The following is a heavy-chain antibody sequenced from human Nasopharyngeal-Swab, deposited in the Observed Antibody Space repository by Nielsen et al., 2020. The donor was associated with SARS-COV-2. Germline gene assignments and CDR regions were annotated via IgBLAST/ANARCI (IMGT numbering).Heavy chain of an antibody. V-gene: IGHV4-39*07. CDR3: ARLVTTRGVFFDY. D-gene: IGHD4-17*01. CDR2: INYGGSS. J-gene: IGHJ4*01. Sequence: SETLSLTCIVSGDSLSSTTYYWGWIRQAPGKGLEWIGSINYGGSSYYNPSLRSRVTISLDTSKNQFSLKLNSVTAADTAIYYCARLVTTRGVFFDYWGLGTLVTVSS. CDR1: GDSLSSTTYY.